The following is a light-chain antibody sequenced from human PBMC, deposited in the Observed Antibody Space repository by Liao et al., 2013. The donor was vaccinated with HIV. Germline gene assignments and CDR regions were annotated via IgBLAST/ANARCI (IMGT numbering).Light chain of an antibody. CDR3: QVWDSSSDHQV. Sequence: SYVLTQPPSLSVAPGKTARITCGGKRHLEVKSVHWYQQKPGQAPVLVIYYDSDRPSGIPERFSGSNSENTATLTISRVEAGDEADYYCQVWDSSSDHQVFGTGTKVHRP. CDR1: HLEVKS. CDR2: YDS. J-gene: IGLJ1*01. V-gene: IGLV3-21*04.